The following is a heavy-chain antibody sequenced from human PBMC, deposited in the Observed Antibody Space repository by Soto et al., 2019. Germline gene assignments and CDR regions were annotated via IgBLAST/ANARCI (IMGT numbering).Heavy chain of an antibody. D-gene: IGHD6-25*01. V-gene: IGHV1-3*01. CDR3: ARDKGSGPPRAAAFEI. J-gene: IGHJ3*02. CDR1: GYTFPTYA. CDR2: INAGNGDT. Sequence: QVQLVQSGAEVKKPGASVKVSCKASGYTFPTYAIHWVRQAPGQRLEWMGWINAGNGDTRYSQKFQGRVTITGDTSASRGYMELSSLTSEDTAFYYCARDKGSGPPRAAAFEIWGQGTMVTVSS.